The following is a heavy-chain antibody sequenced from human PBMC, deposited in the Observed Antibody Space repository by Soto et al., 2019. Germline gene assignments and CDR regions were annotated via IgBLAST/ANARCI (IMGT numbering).Heavy chain of an antibody. J-gene: IGHJ4*02. V-gene: IGHV4-4*02. CDR1: GGSMSSGNW. D-gene: IGHD6-13*01. CDR3: AIPAAGDFDF. Sequence: SETLSLTCAVSGGSMSSGNWWSWVRQPPGKGLEWVGEIYHSGSTNCNPSLKSRLTISVDKFKNQFSLKLSSVTAADTAVYYCAIPAAGDFDFWGQGTLVTVSS. CDR2: IYHSGST.